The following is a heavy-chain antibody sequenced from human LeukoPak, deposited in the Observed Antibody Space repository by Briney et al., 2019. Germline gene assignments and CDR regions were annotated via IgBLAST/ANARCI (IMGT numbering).Heavy chain of an antibody. V-gene: IGHV4-30-2*01. D-gene: IGHD3-9*01. CDR3: AESGLLTGYYV. Sequence: SETLSLTCTVSGGSIISGGHYWSWIRQPPGKGLEWIGYIYHSGNTYYNPSLKSRVTISVDRSKNQFSLKLSSVTAADTAVYYCAESGLLTGYYVWGQGTLVTVSS. J-gene: IGHJ4*02. CDR1: GGSIISGGHY. CDR2: IYHSGNT.